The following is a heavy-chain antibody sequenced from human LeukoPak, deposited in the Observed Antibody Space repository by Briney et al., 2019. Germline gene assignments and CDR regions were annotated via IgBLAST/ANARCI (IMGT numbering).Heavy chain of an antibody. D-gene: IGHD3-10*01. Sequence: GGSLKLSCAASGFTFSGSAMHWVPQASGKGLEWVGRIRSKADTYATAYAASLKGRFTISRDDSKNTAYLQMNSLKTEDTAVYYCTRLKGSGNSYDYYGMDVWGQGTTVTVSS. J-gene: IGHJ6*02. V-gene: IGHV3-73*01. CDR3: TRLKGSGNSYDYYGMDV. CDR2: IRSKADTYAT. CDR1: GFTFSGSA.